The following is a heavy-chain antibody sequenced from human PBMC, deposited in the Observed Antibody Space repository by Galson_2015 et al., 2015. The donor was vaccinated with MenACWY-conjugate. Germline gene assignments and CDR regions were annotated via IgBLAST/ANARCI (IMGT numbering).Heavy chain of an antibody. CDR3: ARERIVAAGTNFDY. CDR2: IYSSGST. Sequence: LSLTCTVSGGSISRNYWSWIRQPPGKGLEWIGYIYSSGSTNYNASLKGRVTISVDTSKNQFSLKLSSVTAADTAVYYCARERIVAAGTNFDYWGQGTLVTVSS. J-gene: IGHJ4*02. V-gene: IGHV4-4*08. D-gene: IGHD6-13*01. CDR1: GGSISRNY.